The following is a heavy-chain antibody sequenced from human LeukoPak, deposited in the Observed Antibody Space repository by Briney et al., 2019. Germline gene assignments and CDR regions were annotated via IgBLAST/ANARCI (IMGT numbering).Heavy chain of an antibody. J-gene: IGHJ5*02. CDR1: RFTFSSHA. Sequence: GASLTLYCAASRFTFSSHAMSRLRQAPGKGLEWVSAISGSSGNIYYTDPGKGRFTISRDNSKNTLYLQMNSLRAENTAVYYCAKNVPCGGDCYSPNWFDPWGQGTLVTVSS. V-gene: IGHV3-23*01. CDR2: ISGSSGNI. D-gene: IGHD2-21*02. CDR3: AKNVPCGGDCYSPNWFDP.